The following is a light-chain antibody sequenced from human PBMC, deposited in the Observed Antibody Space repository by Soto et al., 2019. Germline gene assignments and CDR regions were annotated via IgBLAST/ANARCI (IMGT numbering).Light chain of an antibody. V-gene: IGKV1-39*01. Sequence: DIQMTQSPSSLSASVGDRVTITCRASQSIGKHLNWYQQKPGKAPKLLIFAASSLQSGVPSRFSGSRSGPDFTLTISSLQPEDFATYYCQQSYSSPPTFGQGTKVDIK. CDR3: QQSYSSPPT. J-gene: IGKJ1*01. CDR2: AAS. CDR1: QSIGKH.